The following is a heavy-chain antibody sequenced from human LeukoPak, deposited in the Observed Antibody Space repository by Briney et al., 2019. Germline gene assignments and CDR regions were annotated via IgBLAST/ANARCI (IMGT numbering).Heavy chain of an antibody. CDR2: IYTSGST. CDR1: GGSISSGSYY. Sequence: TLSLTCTVSGGSISSGSYYWSWIRQPAGKGLEWIGRIYTSGSTNYNPSLKSRVTISVDTSKNQFSLKLSSVTAADTAVYFCARERSSGYDRPFDYWGQGTLVTVSS. V-gene: IGHV4-61*02. CDR3: ARERSSGYDRPFDY. D-gene: IGHD5-12*01. J-gene: IGHJ4*02.